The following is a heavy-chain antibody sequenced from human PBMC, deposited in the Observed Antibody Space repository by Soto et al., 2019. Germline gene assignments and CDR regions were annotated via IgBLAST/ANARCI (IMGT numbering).Heavy chain of an antibody. J-gene: IGHJ5*02. Sequence: GGSLRLSCAASGFTFSSYSMNWVRQAPGKGLEWVSSISSSSSYIYYADSVKGRFTISRDNAKNSLYLQMNSLRAEDTAVYYCASYGSGTYAFSSWGQGTLVTVSS. V-gene: IGHV3-21*01. CDR3: ASYGSGTYAFSS. D-gene: IGHD3-10*01. CDR1: GFTFSSYS. CDR2: ISSSSSYI.